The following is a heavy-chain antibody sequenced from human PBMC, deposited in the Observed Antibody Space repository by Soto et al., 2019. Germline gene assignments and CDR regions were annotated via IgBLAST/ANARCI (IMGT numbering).Heavy chain of an antibody. V-gene: IGHV3-23*01. CDR2: ISGGAAT. CDR1: GFNFRSFA. J-gene: IGHJ4*02. Sequence: EVQLLESGGGLVQPGESLRLSCAASGFNFRSFAMNWVRQAPGKGLEWASTISGGAATTYADSVKGRLTISRDNSKNTVSLQMNSLTAEDTAVYYCAKGSHIAARPFFFDSWGRGTLVTVSS. D-gene: IGHD6-6*01. CDR3: AKGSHIAARPFFFDS.